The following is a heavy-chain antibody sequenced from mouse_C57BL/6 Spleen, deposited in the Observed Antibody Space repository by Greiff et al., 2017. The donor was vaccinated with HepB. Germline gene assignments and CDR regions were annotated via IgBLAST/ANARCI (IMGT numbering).Heavy chain of an antibody. CDR1: GYAFTNYL. CDR3: ARRAVVAAFAY. J-gene: IGHJ3*01. Sequence: QVQLKESGAELVRPGTSVKVSCKASGYAFTNYLIEWVKQRPGQGLEWIGVINPGSGGTNYNEKFKGKATLTADKSSSTAYMQLSSLTSEDSAVYFCARRAVVAAFAYWGQGTLVTVSA. CDR2: INPGSGGT. D-gene: IGHD1-1*01. V-gene: IGHV1-54*01.